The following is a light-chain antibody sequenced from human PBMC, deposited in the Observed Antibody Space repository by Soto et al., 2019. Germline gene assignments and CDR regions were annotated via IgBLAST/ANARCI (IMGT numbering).Light chain of an antibody. CDR1: SSDVGGYKY. Sequence: HSALTQPPSASGSPGQSVTISCTGTSSDVGGYKYVSWYQQHPGKAPKLMIFEVNKRPSGVPDRFSGSKSGNTASLTVSGLQAEDDADYYCSSYAGINNLGVFGTGTKLTVL. J-gene: IGLJ1*01. CDR3: SSYAGINNLGV. CDR2: EVN. V-gene: IGLV2-8*01.